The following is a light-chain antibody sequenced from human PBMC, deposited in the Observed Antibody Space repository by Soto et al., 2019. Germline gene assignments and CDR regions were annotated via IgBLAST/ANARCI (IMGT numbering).Light chain of an antibody. CDR2: STN. CDR3: LLYYGGQLGV. CDR1: TGAVTSGNY. V-gene: IGLV7-43*01. J-gene: IGLJ2*01. Sequence: QAVVTQEPSLTVSPGGTVTLTCAASTGAVTSGNYPNWFQQKPGQAPRALIYSTNHKNSWTPARFSGSLLGGKAALTLSGVQAEDEADYYCLLYYGGQLGVFGGGTKVTVL.